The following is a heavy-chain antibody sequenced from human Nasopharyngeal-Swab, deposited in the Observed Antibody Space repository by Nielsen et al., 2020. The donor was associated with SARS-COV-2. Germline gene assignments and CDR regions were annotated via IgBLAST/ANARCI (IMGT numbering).Heavy chain of an antibody. D-gene: IGHD3-9*01. Sequence: GESLKISCAASGFTFSSYAMHWVRQAPGKGLEWVAVISYDGSNNYYADSVKGRFTISRDNSKNTLYLQMNSLRAEDTAVYYCARSLAGLRYFDWLSSDAFDIWGQGTMVTVSS. CDR1: GFTFSSYA. CDR2: ISYDGSNN. V-gene: IGHV3-30-3*01. J-gene: IGHJ3*02. CDR3: ARSLAGLRYFDWLSSDAFDI.